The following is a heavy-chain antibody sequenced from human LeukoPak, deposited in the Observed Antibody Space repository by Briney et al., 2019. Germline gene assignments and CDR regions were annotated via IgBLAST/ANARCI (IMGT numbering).Heavy chain of an antibody. CDR1: GYTFTGYY. Sequence: GASVKVSCKASGYTFTGYYMHWVRQAPGQGLEWMGWINPNSGGTNYAQKFQGRVTMTRDTSISTAYMELSRLRSDDTAVYYCARAQHGGITGNNSLDYWGQGTLVIVSS. CDR2: INPNSGGT. J-gene: IGHJ4*02. D-gene: IGHD1-20*01. CDR3: ARAQHGGITGNNSLDY. V-gene: IGHV1-2*02.